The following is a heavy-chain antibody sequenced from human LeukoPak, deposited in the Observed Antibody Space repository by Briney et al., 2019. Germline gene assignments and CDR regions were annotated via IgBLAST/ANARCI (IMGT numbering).Heavy chain of an antibody. V-gene: IGHV4-61*01. CDR2: IYYSGRT. CDR3: ARDYSGYEFDY. CDR1: GGSISSGSYY. D-gene: IGHD5-12*01. J-gene: IGHJ4*02. Sequence: PSETLSLTCTVSGGSISSGSYYWSWIRQPPGKGLEWIGYIYYSGRTNYSPSLTSRVTLSADTSKNQFSLKLNSVTAADSAIYYCARDYSGYEFDYWGQGTLVTVSS.